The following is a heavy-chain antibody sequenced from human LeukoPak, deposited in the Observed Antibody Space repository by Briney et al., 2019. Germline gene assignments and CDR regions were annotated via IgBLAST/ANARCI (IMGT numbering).Heavy chain of an antibody. Sequence: GESLKISCAASGFTFSSYGMHWVRQAPGKGLDWVAVISSDGSNTHYADSVKGRFTISRDNSMNTLSLQMDSLRADDTAVYYCAKDQAAFGDYDFDYWGQGTLVTVSP. J-gene: IGHJ4*02. V-gene: IGHV3-30*18. CDR1: GFTFSSYG. CDR3: AKDQAAFGDYDFDY. D-gene: IGHD4-17*01. CDR2: ISSDGSNT.